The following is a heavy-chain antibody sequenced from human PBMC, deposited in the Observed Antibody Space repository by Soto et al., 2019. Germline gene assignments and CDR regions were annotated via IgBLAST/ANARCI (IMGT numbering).Heavy chain of an antibody. CDR1: GGSISSSSYY. D-gene: IGHD2-2*01. CDR3: ATWECSTTSCYFDY. J-gene: IGHJ4*02. V-gene: IGHV4-39*01. Sequence: QLQLQESSPGLVKPSETLSLTCTVSGGSISSSSYYWGWIRQPPGKGLEWIGTIHYSGTTYDNPSLQSRLTMSVDPSKNQFSLKLSSVTAADTAFYYCATWECSTTSCYFDYWGQGTLVTVSS. CDR2: IHYSGTT.